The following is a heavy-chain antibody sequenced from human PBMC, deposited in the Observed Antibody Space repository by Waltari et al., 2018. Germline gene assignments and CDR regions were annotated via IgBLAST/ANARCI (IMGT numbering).Heavy chain of an antibody. D-gene: IGHD1-26*01. CDR2: IYTSGST. CDR3: ASERGGSYYFDY. CDR1: GGSISSGSYY. Sequence: TCTVSGGSISSGSYYWSWIRQPAGKGLEWIGRIYTSGSTNYNPSLKSRVTISVDTSKNQFSLKLSSVTAADTAVYYCASERGGSYYFDYWGQGTLVTVSS. V-gene: IGHV4-61*02. J-gene: IGHJ4*02.